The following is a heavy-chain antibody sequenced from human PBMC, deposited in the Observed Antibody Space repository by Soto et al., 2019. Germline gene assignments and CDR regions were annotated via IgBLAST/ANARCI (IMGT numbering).Heavy chain of an antibody. V-gene: IGHV5-51*01. CDR2: IYPGDSDT. CDR1: GYSFTTYW. J-gene: IGHJ6*02. D-gene: IGHD1-1*01. CDR3: ARQKVRRSSSHFYYGMDV. Sequence: GESLKISCKGSGYSFTTYWIALVRQMPGKGLEWMGIIYPGDSDTRYSPPFQAQLTISADKSISTAYLQWSSLQASDTAIYYCARQKVRRSSSHFYYGMDVWGQGTTVTVSS.